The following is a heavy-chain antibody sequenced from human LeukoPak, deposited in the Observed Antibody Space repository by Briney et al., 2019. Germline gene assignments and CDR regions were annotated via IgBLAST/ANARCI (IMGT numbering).Heavy chain of an antibody. CDR3: ARGGYYYGMDV. CDR2: INHSGST. CDR1: GGSISSYY. J-gene: IGHJ6*02. V-gene: IGHV4-59*12. Sequence: SETLSLTCTVSGGSISSYYWSWIRQPPGKGLEWIGEINHSGSTNYNPSLKSRVTMSVDTSKNQFSLKLSSVTAADTAVYYCARGGYYYGMDVWGQGTTVTVSS.